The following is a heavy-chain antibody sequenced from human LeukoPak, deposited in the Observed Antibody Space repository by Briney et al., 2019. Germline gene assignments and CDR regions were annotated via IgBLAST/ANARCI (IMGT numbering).Heavy chain of an antibody. V-gene: IGHV1-18*01. D-gene: IGHD3-22*01. CDR1: GYTFTSYA. J-gene: IGHJ4*02. CDR2: ISAYNGNT. CDR3: ARDGHRMYYYGGSDYHFDY. Sequence: ASVKVSCKASGYTFTSYAMHWVRQAPGRRLEWMGWISAYNGNTNYAQKLQGRVTMTTDTSTSTAYMELRSLRSDDTALYYCARDGHRMYYYGGSDYHFDYWGQGTLVTVSS.